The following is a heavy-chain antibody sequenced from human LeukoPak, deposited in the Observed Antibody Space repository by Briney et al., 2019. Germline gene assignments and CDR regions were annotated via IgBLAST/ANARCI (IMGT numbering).Heavy chain of an antibody. CDR3: ARVVVAAAAGTDWFDP. D-gene: IGHD6-13*01. CDR2: ISVSNGNT. CDR1: GHSFTNDG. J-gene: IGHJ5*02. V-gene: IGHV1-18*01. Sequence: ASVKVSCKTSGHSFTNDGITWVRQAPGQGLEWMGRISVSNGNTQYAERLQGRVTMTTDTSTTTAYMELSSLKSDDTAIYYCARVVVAAAAGTDWFDPWGQGTLVTVS.